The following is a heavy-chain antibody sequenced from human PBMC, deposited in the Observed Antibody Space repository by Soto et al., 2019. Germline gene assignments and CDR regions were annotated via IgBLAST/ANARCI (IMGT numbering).Heavy chain of an antibody. CDR3: VRDTAYCSGGTCHSSHDMDV. Sequence: PGGSLRLSCAASGFTFSSYAMHWVRQAPGKGLEWVAVISYDGRNKYYADSVKGRFTISRDNSKNTLYLEMNSLRVEDTAVYHCVRDTAYCSGGTCHSSHDMDVWGQGTTVTVSS. D-gene: IGHD2-15*01. J-gene: IGHJ6*02. CDR1: GFTFSSYA. V-gene: IGHV3-30*04. CDR2: ISYDGRNK.